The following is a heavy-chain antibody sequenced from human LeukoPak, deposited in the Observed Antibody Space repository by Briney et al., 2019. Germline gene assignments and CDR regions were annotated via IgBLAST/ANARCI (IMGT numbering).Heavy chain of an antibody. V-gene: IGHV3-21*01. CDR1: GFSFSGYS. Sequence: KPGGPLRLSCAASGFSFSGYSMIWVRQAPGKGLEWVSSVSSSSGHIYYADSVKGRFTISRDNAKNSLYLQMNTLRAEDTAVYYCARGLAHDCWGQGTLVTVSS. J-gene: IGHJ4*02. CDR2: VSSSSGHI. CDR3: ARGLAHDC.